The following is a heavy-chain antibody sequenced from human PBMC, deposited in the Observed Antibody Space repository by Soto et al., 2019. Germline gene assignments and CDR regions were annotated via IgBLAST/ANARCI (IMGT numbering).Heavy chain of an antibody. Sequence: QVQLVQFGAEVKKPGSSVKVSCKASGGTFSSYAISWVRQAPGQGLEWMGGIIPIFGTANYAQKFQGRVTITADESTSTAYMELSSLRSEDTAVYYCAREDYYDSSGYYYYYGMDVWGQGTTVTVSS. CDR2: IIPIFGTA. CDR1: GGTFSSYA. J-gene: IGHJ6*02. D-gene: IGHD3-22*01. CDR3: AREDYYDSSGYYYYYGMDV. V-gene: IGHV1-69*01.